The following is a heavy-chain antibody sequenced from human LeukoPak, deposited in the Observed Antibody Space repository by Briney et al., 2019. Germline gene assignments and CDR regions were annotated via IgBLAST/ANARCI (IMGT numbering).Heavy chain of an antibody. J-gene: IGHJ4*02. D-gene: IGHD1-26*01. CDR1: GFTFSSYS. CDR2: ISSSSSYI. Sequence: GGPLRLSCAASGFTFSSYSMNWVRQAPGKGLEWVSSISSSSSYIYYADSVKGRFTISRDNAKNSLYLQMNSLRAEDTAVYYCARDKMGATGYWGQGTLVTVSS. V-gene: IGHV3-21*01. CDR3: ARDKMGATGY.